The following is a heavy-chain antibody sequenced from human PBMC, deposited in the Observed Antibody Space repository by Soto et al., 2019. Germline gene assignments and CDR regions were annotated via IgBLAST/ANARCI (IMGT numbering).Heavy chain of an antibody. D-gene: IGHD3-10*01. Sequence: QVQLVESGGGVVQPGRSLRLSCAASGFTFSSYAMHWVRQAPGKGLEWVAVISYDGSNKYYADSVKGRFTISRDNSKNMLYLQMNSLRAEDTAVYYCARDGPHYYGSGSYYDYWGQGTLVTVSS. CDR2: ISYDGSNK. CDR3: ARDGPHYYGSGSYYDY. CDR1: GFTFSSYA. V-gene: IGHV3-30-3*01. J-gene: IGHJ4*02.